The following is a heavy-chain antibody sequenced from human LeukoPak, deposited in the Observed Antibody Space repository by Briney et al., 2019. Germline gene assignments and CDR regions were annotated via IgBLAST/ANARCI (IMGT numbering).Heavy chain of an antibody. CDR2: VSAYNGNT. D-gene: IGHD4-17*01. V-gene: IGHV1-18*01. CDR3: ARTTVTTSDDAFDI. CDR1: GCTFTTYG. Sequence: VASVTVSCKASGCTFTTYGISWVRQAPGQGLEWMGWVSAYNGNTNYAQKLQGRVTMTTETSTSTAYMELRSLRSDDTAVYYCARTTVTTSDDAFDIWGQGTMVTVSS. J-gene: IGHJ3*02.